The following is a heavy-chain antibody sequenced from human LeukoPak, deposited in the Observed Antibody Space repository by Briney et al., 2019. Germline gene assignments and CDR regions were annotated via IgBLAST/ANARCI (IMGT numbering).Heavy chain of an antibody. J-gene: IGHJ4*02. CDR1: GYSFTSYW. Sequence: GEPLEISCKGSGYSFTSYWIGWVRQMPGKGLEWMGIAYPGDSDTRYSPSFQGQVTISADKSSNTASPQWSSRKATDTAIIYWPSRRSLYTNLTGHSAHSGQGTLVTVSS. CDR2: AYPGDSDT. V-gene: IGHV5-51*01. CDR3: PSRRSLYTNLTGHSAH. D-gene: IGHD1-14*01.